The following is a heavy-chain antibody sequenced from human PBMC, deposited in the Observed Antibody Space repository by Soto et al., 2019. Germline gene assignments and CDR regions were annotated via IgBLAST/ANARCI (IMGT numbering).Heavy chain of an antibody. CDR2: ISGSGGST. D-gene: IGHD3-9*01. CDR1: GFTFSSYA. CDR3: AKEARDYYDISTGYYPPPIDY. Sequence: QPGGSLRLSCAASGFTFSSYAMSWVGQAPGKGLEWVSAISGSGGSTYYADSVKGRFTISRDNSKNTLYLQMNSLRAEDTAVYYCAKEARDYYDISTGYYPPPIDYWGQGTLVTVSS. V-gene: IGHV3-23*01. J-gene: IGHJ4*02.